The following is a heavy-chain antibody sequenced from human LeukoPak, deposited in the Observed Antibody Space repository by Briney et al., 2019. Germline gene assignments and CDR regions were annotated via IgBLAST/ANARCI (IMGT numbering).Heavy chain of an antibody. CDR1: GDSISSGGYY. J-gene: IGHJ1*01. Sequence: PSQTLSLTCTVSGDSISSGGYYWSWIRQPPGKGPEWIGYIYYSGSTYYNPSLKSRVTILIDTSKNQFSLKLSSVTAADTAVYYCARRVSGWYRVRAEYFQHWGQGTLVTVSS. CDR3: ARRVSGWYRVRAEYFQH. D-gene: IGHD6-19*01. V-gene: IGHV4-30-2*01. CDR2: IYYSGST.